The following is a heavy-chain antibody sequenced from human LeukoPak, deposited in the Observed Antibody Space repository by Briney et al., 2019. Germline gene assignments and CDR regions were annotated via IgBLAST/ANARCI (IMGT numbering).Heavy chain of an antibody. CDR3: ARGRGDYRGNSFYFDY. CDR1: GYTFTGYY. Sequence: GASVKVSCMASGYTFTGYYMHWVRQAPGQGLEWVGWINPNSGDTNYAQNFQGRVTMTRDTSISTAYMELSWLRSDDTAVFYCARGRGDYRGNSFYFDYWGQGTLVTVSS. CDR2: INPNSGDT. V-gene: IGHV1-2*02. D-gene: IGHD4-23*01. J-gene: IGHJ4*02.